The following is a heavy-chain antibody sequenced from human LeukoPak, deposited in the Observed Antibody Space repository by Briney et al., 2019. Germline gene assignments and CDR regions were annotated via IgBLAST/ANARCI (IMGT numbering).Heavy chain of an antibody. J-gene: IGHJ6*02. CDR2: ISSSSSTI. Sequence: GGSLRLSCAASGFIFSSYSMNGVRQAPGKGLEGVSYISSSSSTIYYADSVKGRFTISRDNAKNSLYLQMNSLRAEDTAVYYCAKDTKQLGNYYCYYGMDVWGQGTTVTVSS. V-gene: IGHV3-48*01. CDR3: AKDTKQLGNYYCYYGMDV. CDR1: GFIFSSYS. D-gene: IGHD6-13*01.